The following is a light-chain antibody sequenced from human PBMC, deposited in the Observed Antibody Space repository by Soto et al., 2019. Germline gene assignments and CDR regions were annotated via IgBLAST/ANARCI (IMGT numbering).Light chain of an antibody. Sequence: AVQLTQSPSSLSASVGDSVTITCRASQGIRTDLGWYQQRPGTAPKLLIYAPSNLQSGVPSRFSGSGFGTDFSLTISSLQPEDFATYFCLQNYNHPITFGQGTRLEI. V-gene: IGKV1-6*02. CDR2: APS. CDR3: LQNYNHPIT. J-gene: IGKJ5*01. CDR1: QGIRTD.